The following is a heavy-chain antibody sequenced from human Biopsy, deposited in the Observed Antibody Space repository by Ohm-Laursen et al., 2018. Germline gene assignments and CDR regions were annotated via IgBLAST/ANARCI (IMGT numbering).Heavy chain of an antibody. V-gene: IGHV1-2*02. J-gene: IGHJ6*02. CDR1: GYTFTGYY. CDR3: VRSRAGGATWGMDV. Sequence: GASVKVSCKASGYTFTGYYLHWVRQAPGQGLEWMGWINPDNGGTIHAKKFQGRVTVTRDTSISTAYVEVTSLRSDDTAVYYCVRSRAGGATWGMDVWGQGTTVTVSS. CDR2: INPDNGGT. D-gene: IGHD3-16*01.